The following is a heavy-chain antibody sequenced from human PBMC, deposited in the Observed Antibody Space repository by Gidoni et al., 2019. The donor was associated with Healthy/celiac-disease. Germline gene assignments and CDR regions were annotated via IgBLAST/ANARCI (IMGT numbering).Heavy chain of an antibody. V-gene: IGHV1-24*01. Sequence: QVPLVRSGVEVKKPGALVPVSCQVSGYTLTEFSMHWGRQAPGKGLEWMGGFDSEDGETIYAQKLQGRGTMTEDTSTDTAYMELSSLRSEDTAVYYCATERDGMDVWGQGTTVNVSS. CDR2: FDSEDGET. J-gene: IGHJ6*02. CDR1: GYTLTEFS. CDR3: ATERDGMDV.